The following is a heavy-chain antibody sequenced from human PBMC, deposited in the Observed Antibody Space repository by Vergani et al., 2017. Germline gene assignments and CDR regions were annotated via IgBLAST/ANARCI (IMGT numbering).Heavy chain of an antibody. CDR1: GFTFDFYG. J-gene: IGHJ3*02. Sequence: EVQLVESGGAVVRPGGSLRLSCEASGFTFDFYGFSWVRQAPGKGLEWVSTLSASDRRTHYADSVKGRFTISRDISKNTLFLHMNSLRPEDTAVYYCAKVGRSEVAGTFGAFDIWGQGTMVTVSS. CDR2: LSASDRRT. V-gene: IGHV3-23*04. CDR3: AKVGRSEVAGTFGAFDI. D-gene: IGHD6-19*01.